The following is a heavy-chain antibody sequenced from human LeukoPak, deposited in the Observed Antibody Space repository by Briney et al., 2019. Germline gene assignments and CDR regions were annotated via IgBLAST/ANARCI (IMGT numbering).Heavy chain of an antibody. CDR1: GGSISSYY. J-gene: IGHJ5*02. Sequence: PSETLSLTCTVSGGSISSYYWSWIRQPPGKRLEWIGYIYYSGSTNYNPSLKSRVTISVDTSKNQFSLKLSSVTAADTAVYYCAREGTAGTNLNWFDPWGQGTLVTVSS. CDR3: AREGTAGTNLNWFDP. V-gene: IGHV4-59*01. D-gene: IGHD1-1*01. CDR2: IYYSGST.